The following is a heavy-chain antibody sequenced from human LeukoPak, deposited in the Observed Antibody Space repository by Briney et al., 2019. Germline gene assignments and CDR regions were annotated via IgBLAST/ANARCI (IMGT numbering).Heavy chain of an antibody. CDR1: GYTFTSYG. D-gene: IGHD5-24*01. J-gene: IGHJ3*02. CDR2: NNPNSGGT. Sequence: ASVKVSCKASGYTFTSYGISWVRQAPGQGLEWMGWNNPNSGGTNYAQKFQGRVTMTRDTSISTAYMELSRLRSDDTAVYYCARDAEGWLQFTFDIWGQGTMVTVSS. V-gene: IGHV1-2*02. CDR3: ARDAEGWLQFTFDI.